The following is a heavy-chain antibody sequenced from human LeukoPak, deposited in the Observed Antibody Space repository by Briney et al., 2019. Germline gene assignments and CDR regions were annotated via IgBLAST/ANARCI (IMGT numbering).Heavy chain of an antibody. D-gene: IGHD2-2*02. CDR3: AKERCSSTSCYTDY. V-gene: IGHV3-33*06. J-gene: IGHJ4*02. Sequence: AGTLTRYCAASRFTFSYNGMHWVRHAQGKGLEWGSVIWYDGSHKYYADSVKGRFTVSRDNSKNTLYLQMNSLRDEDAAVYYCAKERCSSTSCYTDYWGQGTLVTVSS. CDR2: IWYDGSHK. CDR1: RFTFSYNG.